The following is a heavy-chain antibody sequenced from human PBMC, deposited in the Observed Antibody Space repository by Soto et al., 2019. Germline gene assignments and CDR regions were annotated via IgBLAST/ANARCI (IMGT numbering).Heavy chain of an antibody. D-gene: IGHD3-9*01. J-gene: IGHJ2*01. CDR2: IYYSGTT. CDR1: GDSISSSSYY. CDR3: AKTGPYDILTYWYFDL. V-gene: IGHV4-39*01. Sequence: SETLSLTCIVSGDSISSSSYYWVRIRQPPGKGLEWIGSIYYSGTTYYNPSLESRVTISIDTSKNQFSLKVSSLTAADTAVYYCAKTGPYDILTYWYFDLWGRGTLVTVSS.